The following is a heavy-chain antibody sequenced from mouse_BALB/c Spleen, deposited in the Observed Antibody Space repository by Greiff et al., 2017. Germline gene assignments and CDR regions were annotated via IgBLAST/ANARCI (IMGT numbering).Heavy chain of an antibody. CDR3: ARRGYDYEGFAY. CDR1: GYNFTSYW. D-gene: IGHD2-4*01. J-gene: IGHJ3*01. V-gene: IGHV1S81*02. Sequence: QVQLQQPGAELVKPGASVKLSCKASGYNFTSYWMHWVKQRPGQGLEWIGEINPSNGRTNYNEKFKSKATLTVDKSSSTAYMQLSSLTSEDSAVYYCARRGYDYEGFAYWGQGTLVTVSA. CDR2: INPSNGRT.